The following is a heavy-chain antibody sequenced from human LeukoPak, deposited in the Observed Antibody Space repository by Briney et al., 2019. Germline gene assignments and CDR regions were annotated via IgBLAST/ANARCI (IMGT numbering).Heavy chain of an antibody. Sequence: PGGSLRLSCAASGFTFSSYGMHWVRQAPGKGLEWVAFIRYDGSNKYYADSVKGRFTISRDNSKNTLYLHMNSLRAEDTAVYYCAKDLYDFWSWGFDYWGQGTLVTVSS. J-gene: IGHJ4*02. CDR2: IRYDGSNK. CDR1: GFTFSSYG. CDR3: AKDLYDFWSWGFDY. D-gene: IGHD3-3*01. V-gene: IGHV3-30*02.